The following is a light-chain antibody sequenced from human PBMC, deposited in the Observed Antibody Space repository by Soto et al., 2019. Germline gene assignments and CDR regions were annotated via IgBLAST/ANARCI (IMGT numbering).Light chain of an antibody. CDR1: QSIRSY. J-gene: IGKJ1*01. V-gene: IGKV1-39*01. CDR2: AAS. CDR3: QQSYSTPPT. Sequence: DIHMTQSPASLSASVGDRVPITCRASQSIRSYLNWYQQKPGKAPKLLIYAASSLQSGVPSRFSGSGSGTDFTLTISSLQPEDFATYYCQQSYSTPPTFGQGTKVDIK.